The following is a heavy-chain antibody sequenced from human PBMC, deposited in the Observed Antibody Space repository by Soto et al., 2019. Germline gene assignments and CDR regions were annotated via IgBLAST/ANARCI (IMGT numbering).Heavy chain of an antibody. V-gene: IGHV4-59*01. CDR1: CGSISSYY. CDR2: IYYSGST. CDR3: ARVGYDYFDY. J-gene: IGHJ4*02. D-gene: IGHD5-18*01. Sequence: SETLSLTCTVSCGSISSYYWSWIRQPPGKGLEWIGYIYYSGSTNYNPSLKSRVTISVDTSKNQFSLKLSSVTAADTAVYYCARVGYDYFDYWGQGTLVTVSS.